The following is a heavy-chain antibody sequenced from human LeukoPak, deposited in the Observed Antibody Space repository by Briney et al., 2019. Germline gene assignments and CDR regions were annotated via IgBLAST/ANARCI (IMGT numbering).Heavy chain of an antibody. V-gene: IGHV4-34*01. CDR1: GGSFSGYY. D-gene: IGHD6-6*01. CDR2: INHRGST. CDR3: ARLGSSSRRGFYYYYMDV. J-gene: IGHJ6*03. Sequence: PSETLSLTCAVYGGSFSGYYWSWIRQPPGKGLEWIGEINHRGSTNYNPSLKSRVTISVDTSKNQFSLKLSSVTAADTAVYYCARLGSSSRRGFYYYYMDVWGKGTTVTVSS.